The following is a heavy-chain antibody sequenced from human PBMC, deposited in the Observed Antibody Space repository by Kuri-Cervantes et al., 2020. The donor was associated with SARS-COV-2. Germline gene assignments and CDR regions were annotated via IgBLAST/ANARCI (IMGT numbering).Heavy chain of an antibody. J-gene: IGHJ5*01. V-gene: IGHV1-8*01. CDR3: AAALDSSSWFDY. Sequence: PSVKVSCKASGYTFTSYDINWVRQATGQGLEWMGWMNPSSGNTGYAQKFQGRVTMTRNTSTSTAYMELSSLRSEDTAVYYCAAALDSSSWFDYWGQGTLVTVSS. D-gene: IGHD6-13*01. CDR1: GYTFTSYD. CDR2: MNPSSGNT.